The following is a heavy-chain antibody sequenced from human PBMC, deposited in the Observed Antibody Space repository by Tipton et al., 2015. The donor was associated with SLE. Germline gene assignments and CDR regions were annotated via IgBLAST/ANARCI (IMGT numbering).Heavy chain of an antibody. CDR2: IYYSGST. D-gene: IGHD4-11*01. CDR3: ASSNNDAFDI. V-gene: IGHV4-30-4*01. Sequence: TLSLTCAVYGGSFSDYYWSWIRQPPGKGLEWIGYIYYSGSTYYNPSLKSRVTISVDRSKNQFSLKLSSVTAADTAVYYCASSNNDAFDIWGQGTMVTVSS. J-gene: IGHJ3*02. CDR1: GGSFSDYY.